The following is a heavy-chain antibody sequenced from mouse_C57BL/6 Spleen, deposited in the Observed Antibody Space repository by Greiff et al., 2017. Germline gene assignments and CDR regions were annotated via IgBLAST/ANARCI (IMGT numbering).Heavy chain of an antibody. Sequence: QVQLKQSGAELAKPGASVKLSCKASGYTFTSYWMHWVKQRPGQGLEWIGYINPSSGYTKYNQKFKDKATLTADKSSSTAYMQLSSLTYEDSAVYYCARYSSGPDYAMDYWGQGTSVTVSS. J-gene: IGHJ4*01. CDR3: ARYSSGPDYAMDY. V-gene: IGHV1-7*01. CDR1: GYTFTSYW. D-gene: IGHD3-2*02. CDR2: INPSSGYT.